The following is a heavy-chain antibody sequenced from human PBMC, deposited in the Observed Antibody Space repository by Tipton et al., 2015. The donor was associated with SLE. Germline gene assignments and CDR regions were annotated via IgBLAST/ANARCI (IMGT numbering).Heavy chain of an antibody. J-gene: IGHJ5*02. CDR3: ARGGGDWNWFDP. D-gene: IGHD2-21*01. CDR2: IHYSGAT. Sequence: GLVKPSETLSLTCAVYGGSVSGRYWSWIRQPPGKGLEWIGYIHYSGATNYNSSLTSRVTMSVGTSKNQFSLKLSSVTAADTAVYYCARGGGDWNWFDPWGQGTLVTVSS. CDR1: GGSVSGRY. V-gene: IGHV4-59*02.